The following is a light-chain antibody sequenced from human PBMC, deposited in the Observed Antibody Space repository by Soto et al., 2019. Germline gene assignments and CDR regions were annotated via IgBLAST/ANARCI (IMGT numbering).Light chain of an antibody. Sequence: DIQLTQSPSFLSPSIGESVTIICRASQVISTSLAWYQVKPGKAPKLLIYAASTLESGVPSSFSATVSGTEFSLTITSLQPEDFATYDCQQLFDSPITVGQGTRLEIK. CDR3: QQLFDSPIT. V-gene: IGKV1-9*01. CDR2: AAS. J-gene: IGKJ5*01. CDR1: QVISTS.